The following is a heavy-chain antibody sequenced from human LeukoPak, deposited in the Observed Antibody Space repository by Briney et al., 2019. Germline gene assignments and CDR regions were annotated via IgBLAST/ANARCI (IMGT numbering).Heavy chain of an antibody. Sequence: GGSLRLSCAASGFTFSDSGMHWVRQASGKGLEWVGHVRSKANSYATAYAASVRGRFTTSRDDSKNTAFLQMKSLKTDDTAVYYCTTVAMATTSGFDYWGQGTQVTVSS. J-gene: IGHJ4*02. CDR1: GFTFSDSG. V-gene: IGHV3-73*01. CDR3: TTVAMATTSGFDY. D-gene: IGHD5-24*01. CDR2: VRSKANSYAT.